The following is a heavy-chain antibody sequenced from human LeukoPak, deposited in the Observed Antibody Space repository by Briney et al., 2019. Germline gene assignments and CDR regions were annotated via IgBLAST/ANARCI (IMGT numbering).Heavy chain of an antibody. Sequence: GASVKVSCKASGSTFSSSYFHWVRRAPGQGLEWMAIINPSVDGTNYAQRFQDRLTMTSDTSTSTVYMELSTLRSEDTAVYYCASGPPVRLGELDYWGQGTLVTVSS. V-gene: IGHV1-46*01. CDR3: ASGPPVRLGELDY. J-gene: IGHJ4*02. CDR2: INPSVDGT. D-gene: IGHD3-16*01. CDR1: GSTFSSSY.